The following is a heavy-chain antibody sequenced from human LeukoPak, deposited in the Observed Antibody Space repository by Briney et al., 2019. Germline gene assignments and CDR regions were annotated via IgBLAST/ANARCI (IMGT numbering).Heavy chain of an antibody. CDR3: ARVYYDTLTGYRTLDY. V-gene: IGHV1-2*02. J-gene: IGHJ4*02. D-gene: IGHD3-9*01. Sequence: ASVKVSCKASGYTFTGYYMHWVRQAPGQGLEWMGWINPNSGGTNYAQKFQGRVTMTRDTSISTAYMELSRLRSDDTAVYYCARVYYDTLTGYRTLDYWGQGTLVTVSS. CDR1: GYTFTGYY. CDR2: INPNSGGT.